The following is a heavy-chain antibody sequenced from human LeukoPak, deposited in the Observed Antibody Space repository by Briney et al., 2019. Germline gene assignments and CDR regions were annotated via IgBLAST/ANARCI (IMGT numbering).Heavy chain of an antibody. CDR3: ARHRNLYDAFDI. CDR2: IYSGGST. Sequence: GGSLRLSCAASGFTVSSNYMSWVRQAPGKGLEWVSIIYSGGSTYYADYVKGRFTISRDNSKNTLSLQMNSLRAEDTAVYYCARHRNLYDAFDIWGQGTVVTVSS. CDR1: GFTVSSNY. J-gene: IGHJ3*02. V-gene: IGHV3-66*04.